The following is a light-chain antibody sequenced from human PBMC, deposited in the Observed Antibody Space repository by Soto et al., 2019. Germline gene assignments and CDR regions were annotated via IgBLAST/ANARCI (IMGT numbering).Light chain of an antibody. V-gene: IGKV3-20*01. J-gene: IGKJ1*01. CDR1: QSVSSSY. Sequence: IVLTQSPCTLSLSPGERATLSCRASQSVSSSYLAWYQQKPAQAPRLLIYGASSRATGIPDRFSGSGSGTDFTLTISRLEPEDFAVYYCQQYGSSLQWTFGQGTKVDIK. CDR2: GAS. CDR3: QQYGSSLQWT.